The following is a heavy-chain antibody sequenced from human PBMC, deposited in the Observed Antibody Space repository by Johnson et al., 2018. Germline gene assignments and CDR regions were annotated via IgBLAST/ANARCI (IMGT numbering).Heavy chain of an antibody. CDR1: GFTFSNFG. J-gene: IGHJ3*02. D-gene: IGHD6-13*01. V-gene: IGHV3-30*18. CDR2: ISYDGRNK. CDR3: AKERSVRYSSRWRDAFDI. Sequence: QVQLVQSGGGVVQPGRSLRLSCGASGFTFSNFGMHWVRQAPGKGLEWVADISYDGRNKNYADSVKGRFAISRDNSKNTLYVQMDSLRAEDTAVYYCAKERSVRYSSRWRDAFDIWGPGTMVTVSS.